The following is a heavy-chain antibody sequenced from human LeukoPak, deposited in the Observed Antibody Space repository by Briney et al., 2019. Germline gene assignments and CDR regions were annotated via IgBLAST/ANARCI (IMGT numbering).Heavy chain of an antibody. CDR1: GGSISSYY. D-gene: IGHD3-10*01. CDR3: ARETRGVNDY. V-gene: IGHV4-59*01. Sequence: PSETLSLTCTASGGSISSYYWSWIRQPPGEGLEWIGYIYYSGSTNYNPSLKSRVTISVDTSKNQFSLKLSSVTAADTAVYYCARETRGVNDYWGQGTLVTVSS. J-gene: IGHJ4*02. CDR2: IYYSGST.